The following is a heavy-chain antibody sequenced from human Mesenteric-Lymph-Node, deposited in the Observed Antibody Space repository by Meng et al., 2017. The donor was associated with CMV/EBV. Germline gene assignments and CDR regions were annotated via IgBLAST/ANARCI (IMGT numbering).Heavy chain of an antibody. J-gene: IGHJ4*02. CDR1: RSSISSGGYY. V-gene: IGHV4-31*02. CDR2: IYYRGST. D-gene: IGHD1-26*01. CDR3: ARGHPVYSGSYFSH. Sequence: SRSSISSGGYYWSWIRQHPGKGLEWIGYIYYRGSTYYNPSLKSRVSISVDTSENQFSLKLSSVTAADTAVYYCARGHPVYSGSYFSHWGQGTLVTVSS.